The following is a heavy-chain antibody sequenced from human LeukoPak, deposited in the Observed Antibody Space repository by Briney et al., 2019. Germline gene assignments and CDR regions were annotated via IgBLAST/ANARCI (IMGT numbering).Heavy chain of an antibody. CDR2: ISSSSTK. J-gene: IGHJ2*01. Sequence: PGGSLRLSCAASGFTFSSYSMNWVRQAPGKGLEWVSYISSSSTKYYADSVKGRFTISRDNAKNSLYLQMNSLRAEDTAVYYCARDPPVAGGHWYFDLWGRGTLVTVSS. V-gene: IGHV3-48*04. CDR3: ARDPPVAGGHWYFDL. CDR1: GFTFSSYS. D-gene: IGHD6-19*01.